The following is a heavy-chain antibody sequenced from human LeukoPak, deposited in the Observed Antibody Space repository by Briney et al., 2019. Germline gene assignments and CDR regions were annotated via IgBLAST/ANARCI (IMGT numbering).Heavy chain of an antibody. J-gene: IGHJ4*02. CDR1: GFTFSDYY. CDR3: AKDIYDNSASFDY. D-gene: IGHD3-22*01. V-gene: IGHV3-11*04. CDR2: ISSSGSTI. Sequence: GGSLRLSCAASGFTFSDYYMSWIRQAPGKGLEWVSYISSSGSTIYYADSVKGRFTISRDNSKNTLYLQMNSLRAEDTAVYYCAKDIYDNSASFDYWGQGTLVTVSS.